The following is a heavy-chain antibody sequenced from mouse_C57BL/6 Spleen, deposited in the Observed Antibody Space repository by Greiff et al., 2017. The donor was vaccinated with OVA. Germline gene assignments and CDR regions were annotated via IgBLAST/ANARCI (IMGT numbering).Heavy chain of an antibody. D-gene: IGHD1-1*01. CDR2: IRNKANGYTT. J-gene: IGHJ1*03. CDR3: ARYMGRGLYWYFDV. V-gene: IGHV7-3*01. CDR1: GFTFTDYY. Sequence: EVHLVESGGGLVQPGGSLSLSCAASGFTFTDYYMSWVRQPPGKALEWLGFIRNKANGYTTEYSASVKGRFTISRDNSQSILYLQMNALRAEDSATYYGARYMGRGLYWYFDVWGTGTTVTVSS.